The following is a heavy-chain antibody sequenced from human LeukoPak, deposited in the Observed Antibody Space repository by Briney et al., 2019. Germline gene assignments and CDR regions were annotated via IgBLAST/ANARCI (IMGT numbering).Heavy chain of an antibody. V-gene: IGHV3-48*03. CDR2: ISSSGSTI. Sequence: GGSLRLSCAATGFTFSSYEMNWGRQAPGKGLGWVSYISSSGSTIYYADSVKGRFTISRDNAKNSLYLQMNSLRAEDTAVYYCATDPEYYYDSSGWGQGTLVTVSS. J-gene: IGHJ4*02. CDR3: ATDPEYYYDSSG. CDR1: GFTFSSYE. D-gene: IGHD3-22*01.